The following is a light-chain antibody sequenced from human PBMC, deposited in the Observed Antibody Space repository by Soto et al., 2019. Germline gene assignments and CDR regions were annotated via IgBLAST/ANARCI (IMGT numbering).Light chain of an antibody. CDR3: HQYGGSPGA. CDR2: GAS. CDR1: QSVSSSY. Sequence: EIVLTQSPATLSLSPGERATLSCRASQSVSSSYLAWYQQKPGQAPRLLTYGASSRATGIPDRFSGSGSGTDFTLSISRLEPEDFAVYFCHQYGGSPGAFGQGTKLEIK. J-gene: IGKJ2*01. V-gene: IGKV3-20*01.